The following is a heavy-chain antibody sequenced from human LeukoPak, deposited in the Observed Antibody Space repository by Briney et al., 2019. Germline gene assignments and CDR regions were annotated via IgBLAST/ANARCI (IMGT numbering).Heavy chain of an antibody. CDR2: LYRGGIT. V-gene: IGHV3-53*01. J-gene: IGHJ4*02. D-gene: IGHD3-3*02. CDR3: ARDSSSFPNYFDL. CDR1: GFTVSSTY. Sequence: GGSLRLSCAASGFTVSSTYMSWVRQAPGQGLEWVSLLYRGGITIYAESGQREFAIPKDNSKNSLYLQMTSLRAEDTGIYYCARDSSSFPNYFDLPGERTLVTVFS.